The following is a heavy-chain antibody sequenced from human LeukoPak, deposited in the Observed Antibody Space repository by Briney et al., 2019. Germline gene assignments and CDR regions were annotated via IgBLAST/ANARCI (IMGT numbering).Heavy chain of an antibody. CDR2: IYPGDSDT. V-gene: IGHV5-51*01. CDR3: ARSGSPLHYFDY. D-gene: IGHD1-14*01. Sequence: GESLKISCKGSGYTFTTYWIGWVRQMPGKGLECLGVIYPGDSDTRYSPSFQGQVTISADKSISTAFLQWSSLKASDTAMYYCARSGSPLHYFDYWGQGTLVTVSS. CDR1: GYTFTTYW. J-gene: IGHJ4*02.